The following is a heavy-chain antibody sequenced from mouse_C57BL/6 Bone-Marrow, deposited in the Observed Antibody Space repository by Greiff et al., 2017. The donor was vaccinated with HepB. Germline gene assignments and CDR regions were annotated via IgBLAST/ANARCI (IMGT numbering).Heavy chain of an antibody. D-gene: IGHD1-1*01. CDR1: GYTFTSYW. CDR3: ARPPPFYYYGSSYYAMDY. J-gene: IGHJ4*01. Sequence: VKLQQPGAELVKPGASVKLSCKASGYTFTSYWMHWVKQRPGQGLEWIGMIHPNSGSTNYNEKFKSKATLTVDKSSSTAYMQLSSLTSEDSAVYYCARPPPFYYYGSSYYAMDYWGQGTSVTVSS. V-gene: IGHV1-64*01. CDR2: IHPNSGST.